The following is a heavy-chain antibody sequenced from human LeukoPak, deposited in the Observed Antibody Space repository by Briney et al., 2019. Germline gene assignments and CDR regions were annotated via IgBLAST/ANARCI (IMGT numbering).Heavy chain of an antibody. CDR3: AKDPPTVN. Sequence: GGSLRLSCAASGFTVSSNYMSWVRQAPGKGLEWVSVIYSGGSTDYADSVKGRFTISRDNSKNTLYLQMNSLRVEDTAVYYCAKDPPTVNWGQGTLVTVSS. CDR1: GFTVSSNY. CDR2: IYSGGST. J-gene: IGHJ4*02. V-gene: IGHV3-53*01.